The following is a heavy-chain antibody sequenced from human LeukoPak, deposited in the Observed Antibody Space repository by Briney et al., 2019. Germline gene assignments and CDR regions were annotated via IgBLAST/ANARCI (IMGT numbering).Heavy chain of an antibody. D-gene: IGHD1-26*01. CDR2: ISYIGST. V-gene: IGHV4-39*01. J-gene: IGHJ4*02. Sequence: PSETLSLTCTLSVPSITSISFYWGWIRQPPGKGLEWIASISYIGSTFYNPSLNGRVTISVDTSKYQFSLKLSSVSAADTAVYYYVRVYVGPSGDPRLDYWGQGTLVTVSS. CDR3: VRVYVGPSGDPRLDY. CDR1: VPSITSISFY.